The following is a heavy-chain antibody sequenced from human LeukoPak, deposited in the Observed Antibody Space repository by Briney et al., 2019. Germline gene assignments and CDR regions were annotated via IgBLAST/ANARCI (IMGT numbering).Heavy chain of an antibody. V-gene: IGHV3-30*18. CDR2: ISSDGNNN. CDR3: AKGGYSYGYIDY. CDR1: EFTFSIYA. D-gene: IGHD5-18*01. Sequence: PGGSLRLSCAAYEFTFSIYAMHWVRQPPGKGLEWVAAISSDGNNNFYADSVKGRFTISRDNSKNTLDLQMSSLRTEDTAVYYCAKGGYSYGYIDYWGQGTLVTVSS. J-gene: IGHJ4*02.